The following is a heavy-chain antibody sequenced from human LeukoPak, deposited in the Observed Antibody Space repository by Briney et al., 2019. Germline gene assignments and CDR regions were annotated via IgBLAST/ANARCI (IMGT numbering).Heavy chain of an antibody. CDR2: ISYDGSNK. V-gene: IGHV3-30*18. CDR1: GFTFSSYG. J-gene: IGHJ4*02. Sequence: GGSLRLSCAASGFTFSSYGMHWVRQAPGKGLEWVAVISYDGSNKYYADSVKGRFTISRDNFKNTLYLQMNSLRAEDTAVYYCAKFPGDSSFDYWGQGTLVTVSS. D-gene: IGHD3-22*01. CDR3: AKFPGDSSFDY.